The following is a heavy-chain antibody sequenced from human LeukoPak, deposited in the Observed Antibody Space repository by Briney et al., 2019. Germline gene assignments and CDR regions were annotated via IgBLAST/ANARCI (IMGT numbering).Heavy chain of an antibody. V-gene: IGHV3-23*01. CDR2: ISGSAHKI. Sequence: GGSLRLSCVASGITFSNYAVSWVRQAPEKGLEWVSVISGSAHKIRYADSVKGRFTISRDNSESIVYLQMNNLRVEDTAVYYCAGRPTGYSSGYIHWGQGTLVTVSP. D-gene: IGHD5-18*01. CDR1: GITFSNYA. CDR3: AGRPTGYSSGYIH. J-gene: IGHJ4*02.